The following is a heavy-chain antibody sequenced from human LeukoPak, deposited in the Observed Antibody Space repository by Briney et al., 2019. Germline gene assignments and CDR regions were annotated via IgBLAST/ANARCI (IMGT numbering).Heavy chain of an antibody. V-gene: IGHV5-51*01. CDR3: ARHRSSWSEFDY. Sequence: GESLKISCKGSGYRFIGYWIAWVRQMPGKGLEWMGIIYPGDSDTRYSPSFLGQVTISADKSINTAYLQWSSLKASDTAIYYCARHRSSWSEFDYWGQGTLVTVSS. CDR1: GYRFIGYW. J-gene: IGHJ4*02. CDR2: IYPGDSDT. D-gene: IGHD6-13*01.